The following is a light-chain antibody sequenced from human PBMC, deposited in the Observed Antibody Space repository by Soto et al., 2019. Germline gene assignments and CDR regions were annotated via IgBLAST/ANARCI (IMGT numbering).Light chain of an antibody. Sequence: IQLTQSPSSLSASVGDRVTITCRASQTISSWLAWYQQKPGKAPKLLIYKASTLKSGVPSRFSGSGSGTEFTLTISSLQPDDFATYYCQHYNSYSEAVGQGTKVDI. CDR3: QHYNSYSEA. CDR2: KAS. CDR1: QTISSW. V-gene: IGKV1-5*03. J-gene: IGKJ1*01.